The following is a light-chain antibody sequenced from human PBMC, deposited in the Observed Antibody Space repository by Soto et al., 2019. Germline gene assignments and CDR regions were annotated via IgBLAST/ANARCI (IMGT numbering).Light chain of an antibody. CDR3: SAYTARSTLV. CDR2: EVP. Sequence: QSALTQPASVSGSPGQSVTISCSGTMRDVGAYNLVSWYQQHPGTAPKLIIYEVPNRPSGISYRFSGSRSGNTASLTISGLQSEEEGDYYCSAYTARSTLVFGGGTKVTVL. CDR1: MRDVGAYNL. V-gene: IGLV2-14*01. J-gene: IGLJ3*02.